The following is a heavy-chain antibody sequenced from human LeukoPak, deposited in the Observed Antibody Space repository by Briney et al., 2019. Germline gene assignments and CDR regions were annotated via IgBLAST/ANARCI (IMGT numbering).Heavy chain of an antibody. CDR3: ARELQLAD. Sequence: ASVKVSCKASGYTFTGYYMHWVRQAPGQGLEWMGWIKPNTGGTNYAQKFQGRVTMTRDTSTSTAYMELSRLRSDDTAVYYCARELQLADWGQGTLVTVSS. D-gene: IGHD5-18*01. J-gene: IGHJ4*02. CDR2: IKPNTGGT. CDR1: GYTFTGYY. V-gene: IGHV1-2*02.